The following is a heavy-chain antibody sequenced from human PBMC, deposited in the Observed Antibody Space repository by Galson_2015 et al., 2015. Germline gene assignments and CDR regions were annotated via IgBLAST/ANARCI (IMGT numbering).Heavy chain of an antibody. V-gene: IGHV4-34*01. D-gene: IGHD3-9*01. J-gene: IGHJ3*02. CDR2: INHSGST. CDR3: ARGAFYYDILTGYYNTKPTPSDAFDI. CDR1: GGSFSGYY. Sequence: SETLSLTCAVYGGSFSGYYWSWIRQPPGKGLEWIGEINHSGSTNYNPSLKSQVTISVDTSKNQFSLKLSSVTAADTAVYYCARGAFYYDILTGYYNTKPTPSDAFDIWGQGTMVTVSS.